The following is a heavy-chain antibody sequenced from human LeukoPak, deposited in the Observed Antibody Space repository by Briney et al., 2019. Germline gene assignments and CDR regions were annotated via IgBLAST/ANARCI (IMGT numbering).Heavy chain of an antibody. D-gene: IGHD6-13*01. CDR2: SYYSGST. V-gene: IGHV4-59*08. Sequence: SETLSLTCTVSGGSISRYYWSWIRQPPGKGLEWIGYSYYSGSTNYNPSLKSRVTISVDTSKNQFSLKLSSVTAADTAVYYCASTGYSSSWVDYWGQGTLVTVSS. CDR1: GGSISRYY. J-gene: IGHJ4*02. CDR3: ASTGYSSSWVDY.